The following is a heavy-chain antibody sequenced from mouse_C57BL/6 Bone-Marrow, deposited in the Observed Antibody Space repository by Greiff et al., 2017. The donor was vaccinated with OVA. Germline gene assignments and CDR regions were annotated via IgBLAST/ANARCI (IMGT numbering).Heavy chain of an antibody. J-gene: IGHJ1*03. Sequence: EVKLVESGGGLVQPGGSLSLSCAASGFTFTDYYMSWVRQPPGKALEWLGFIRNKANGYTTEYSASVKGRFTISRDNSQSILYLQMNALRAEDSATYYCARFITTGVGGYFDVWGTGTTVTVSS. CDR1: GFTFTDYY. V-gene: IGHV7-3*01. CDR2: IRNKANGYTT. D-gene: IGHD1-1*01. CDR3: ARFITTGVGGYFDV.